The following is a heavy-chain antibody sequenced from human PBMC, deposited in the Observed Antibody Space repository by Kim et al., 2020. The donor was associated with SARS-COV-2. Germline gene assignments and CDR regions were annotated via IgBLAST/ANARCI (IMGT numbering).Heavy chain of an antibody. D-gene: IGHD3-16*01. Sequence: GGSLRLSCAASGFTFNNYAMTWVRQAPGKGPEWVSGITTTGDSTTYADSVRGRFTISRDNARNSLYLQMDSPRAEDTAIYYCVKDIWDIRVGGNTWVGGVCDFRGRGILVTVSS. CDR1: GFTFNNYA. J-gene: IGHJ4*02. V-gene: IGHV3-23*01. CDR2: ITTTGDST. CDR3: VKDIWDIRVGGNTWVGGVCDF.